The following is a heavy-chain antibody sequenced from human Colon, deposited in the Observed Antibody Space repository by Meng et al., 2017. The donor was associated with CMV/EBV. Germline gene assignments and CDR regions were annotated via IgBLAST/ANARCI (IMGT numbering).Heavy chain of an antibody. J-gene: IGHJ5*02. CDR1: YTFTDYN. CDR3: ATDRALRGIITYSDWFDP. Sequence: YTFTDYNIHWVQQARGKGLEWMGLVNPANGETIYAEKFRGRVTITADTSIDTAYMELSSLRSEDTAIYYCATDRALRGIITYSDWFDPWGQGTLVTVSS. D-gene: IGHD3-10*01. V-gene: IGHV1-69-2*01. CDR2: VNPANGET.